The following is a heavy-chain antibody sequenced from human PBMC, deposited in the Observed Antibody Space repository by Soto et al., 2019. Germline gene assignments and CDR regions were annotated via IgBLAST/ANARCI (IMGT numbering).Heavy chain of an antibody. D-gene: IGHD6-13*01. CDR2: ISAYNGNT. Sequence: GASVKVSCKASGYTFTSYGISWVRQAPGQGLEWMGWISAYNGNTNYAQKFQGWVTMTRDTSISTAYMELSRLRSDDTAVYYCARDSIPSESSSWYFHYYYYGMDVWGQGTTVTVSS. J-gene: IGHJ6*02. CDR3: ARDSIPSESSSWYFHYYYYGMDV. CDR1: GYTFTSYG. V-gene: IGHV1-18*01.